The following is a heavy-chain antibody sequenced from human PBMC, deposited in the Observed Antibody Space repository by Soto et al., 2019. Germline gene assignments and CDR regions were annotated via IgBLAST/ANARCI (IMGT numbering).Heavy chain of an antibody. Sequence: EVQLVESGGGLVQPGGSLRLSCAASGFTFSTYWMSWVRQAPGQGLQWVANIKQDGTETHYVESVKGRFTISRDNAKNSVFLQMSSLGVEDTAVYYCAREANLGYWGQGTLVTVSS. CDR1: GFTFSTYW. J-gene: IGHJ4*02. CDR2: IKQDGTET. V-gene: IGHV3-7*01. D-gene: IGHD3-16*01. CDR3: AREANLGY.